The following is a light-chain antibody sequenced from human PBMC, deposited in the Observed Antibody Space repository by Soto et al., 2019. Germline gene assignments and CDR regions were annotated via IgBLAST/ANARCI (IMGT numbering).Light chain of an antibody. CDR3: QQYKSYSPIT. CDR1: QTISSW. V-gene: IGKV1-5*01. Sequence: DIQMTQSPSTLSAFVGDRVTITCRASQTISSWLAWYQQKPGKAPKLLIYDASNLQSGVPSRFSGSVSGTEFTLTISSLQPDDFATYYCQQYKSYSPITFGQGTRLEIK. J-gene: IGKJ5*01. CDR2: DAS.